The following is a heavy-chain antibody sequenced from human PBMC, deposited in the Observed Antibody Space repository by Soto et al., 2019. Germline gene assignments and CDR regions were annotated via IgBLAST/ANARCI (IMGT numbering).Heavy chain of an antibody. CDR2: ISYDGSNK. CDR3: SKGLTAARSSYYSSGMAV. Sequence: QVQLVESGGGVVQPGRSLRLSCAASGFTFSSYGMHWVRQAPGKGLEWVAVISYDGSNKYYADSVKGRFTISRDNSKNSLYLQRNSLRAEYTPACYSSKGLTAARSSYYSSGMAVW. J-gene: IGHJ6*01. V-gene: IGHV3-30*18. CDR1: GFTFSSYG. D-gene: IGHD6-6*01.